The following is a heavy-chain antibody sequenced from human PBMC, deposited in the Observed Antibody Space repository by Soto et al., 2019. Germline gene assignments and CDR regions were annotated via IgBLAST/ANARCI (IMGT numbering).Heavy chain of an antibody. J-gene: IGHJ4*02. CDR3: ACPTYYYDSSGYYFDY. V-gene: IGHV1-46*01. CDR1: GYTFTSYY. CDR2: INPSGGST. Sequence: ASVKVSCKASGYTFTSYYMHWVRQAPGQGLEWMGIINPSGGSTSYAQKFQGRVTITADESTSTAYMELSSLRSEDTAVYYCACPTYYYDSSGYYFDYWGQGTLVTVSS. D-gene: IGHD3-22*01.